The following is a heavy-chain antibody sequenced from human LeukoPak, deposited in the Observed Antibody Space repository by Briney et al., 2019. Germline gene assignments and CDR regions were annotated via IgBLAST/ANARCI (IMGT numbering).Heavy chain of an antibody. V-gene: IGHV3-30*18. CDR2: ISYDGSNK. Sequence: PGGSLRLSCAASGFTFRNYGMHWVRQAPGKGLDWVAVISYDGSNKYYADSVKGRFTISRDNSKNTLYLQMNSLRAEDTAVYYCAKVRYFGPSAFDIWGQGTTVTVSS. CDR1: GFTFRNYG. J-gene: IGHJ3*02. D-gene: IGHD3-9*01. CDR3: AKVRYFGPSAFDI.